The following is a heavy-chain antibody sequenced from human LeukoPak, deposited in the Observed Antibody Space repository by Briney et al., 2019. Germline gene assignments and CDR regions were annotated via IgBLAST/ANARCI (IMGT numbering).Heavy chain of an antibody. CDR1: GGSISSSSYY. V-gene: IGHV4-61*02. J-gene: IGHJ6*03. CDR3: AREGIIVVVPAAIRYYYYYMDV. Sequence: SGTLSPTCTVSGGSISSSSYYWSWIRQPAGKGLEWIGRIYTSGSTNYNPSLKSRVTMSVDTSKNQFSLKLSSVTAADTAVYYCAREGIIVVVPAAIRYYYYYMDVWGKGTTVTVSS. CDR2: IYTSGST. D-gene: IGHD2-2*02.